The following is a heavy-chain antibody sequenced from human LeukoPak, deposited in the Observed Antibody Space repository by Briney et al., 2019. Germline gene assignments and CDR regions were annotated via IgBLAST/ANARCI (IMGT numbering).Heavy chain of an antibody. J-gene: IGHJ6*03. D-gene: IGHD3-16*01. V-gene: IGHV3-48*01. Sequence: GGSLRLSCAASGFTFSSYAMSWVRQAPGKGLEWVSYISRVSSTIYYADSVKGRFTISRDNAMNSLYLQLNSLRGEDTAVYYFSGIPDYDYGLGSYYYYYHMDVWGKGTTVTVSS. CDR1: GFTFSSYA. CDR3: SGIPDYDYGLGSYYYYYHMDV. CDR2: ISRVSSTI.